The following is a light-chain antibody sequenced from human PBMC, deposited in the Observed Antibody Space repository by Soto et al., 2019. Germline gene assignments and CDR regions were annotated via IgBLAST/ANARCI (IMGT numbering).Light chain of an antibody. CDR3: QQYNSYPHT. V-gene: IGKV1-5*03. CDR2: KAS. CDR1: QSISSW. Sequence: DIQLTQFPSTLSPSVGDRVTITCRASQSISSWLAWYQQKPGKAPKLLIYKASSLQSGVPSRFSGSGSGTEFTLTIRTLQPDDFATYYCQQYNSYPHTFGQGTKLEIK. J-gene: IGKJ2*01.